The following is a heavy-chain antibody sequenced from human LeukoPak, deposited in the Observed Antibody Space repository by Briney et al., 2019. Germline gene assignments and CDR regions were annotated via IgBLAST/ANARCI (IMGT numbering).Heavy chain of an antibody. CDR3: ARGTEDIVVVVAATRGAFDI. V-gene: IGHV4-39*07. Sequence: SETLSLTCTVSGGSISSSSYYWGWIRQPPGKGLKWIGSIYYSGSTYYNPSLKSRVTISVDTSKNQFSLKLSSVTAAATAVYYCARGTEDIVVVVAATRGAFDIWGQGTMVTVSS. J-gene: IGHJ3*02. D-gene: IGHD2-15*01. CDR2: IYYSGST. CDR1: GGSISSSSYY.